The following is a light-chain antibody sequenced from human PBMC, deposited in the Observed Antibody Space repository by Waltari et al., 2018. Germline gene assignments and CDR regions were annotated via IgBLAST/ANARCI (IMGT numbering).Light chain of an antibody. CDR1: SNDIGGYDL. J-gene: IGLJ2*01. Sequence: QSALTQPASVSGSPGQSITLSCTGPSNDIGGYDLVSWYHQHPGKAPKLMIYDVTKRPSGVSNRFSGSKSGNTASLTMSGLQAEDEAHYFCSSYATSGTYVVFGGGTKLTVL. CDR3: SSYATSGTYVV. V-gene: IGLV2-14*03. CDR2: DVT.